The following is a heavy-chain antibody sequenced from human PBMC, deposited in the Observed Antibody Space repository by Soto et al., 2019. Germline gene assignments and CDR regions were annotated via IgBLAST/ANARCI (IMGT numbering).Heavy chain of an antibody. D-gene: IGHD6-6*01. J-gene: IGHJ5*02. CDR2: ISSSSGSI. Sequence: GSLRISCSASGFTFSTYSMNWVRQAPGKGLEWVSSISSSSGSIYYADSVKGRFTISRDNAKNSLFLQMNSLRAEDTAVYYCARDLAFEFSSSSWGQGTLVTVSS. V-gene: IGHV3-21*06. CDR3: ARDLAFEFSSSS. CDR1: GFTFSTYS.